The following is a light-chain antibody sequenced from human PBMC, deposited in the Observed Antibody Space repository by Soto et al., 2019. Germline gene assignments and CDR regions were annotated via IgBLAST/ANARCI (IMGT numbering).Light chain of an antibody. J-gene: IGKJ1*01. V-gene: IGKV3-20*01. CDR3: QQCGSSHS. Sequence: EIVLTQSPGTLSLSPGERATLSCRASQSVSRSYLAWYQQKPGQAPRLLIYDTSSRATGIPDRFSGSGSGTEFTLAISRLEPEDFAVYYCQQCGSSHSFGPGTKVELK. CDR1: QSVSRSY. CDR2: DTS.